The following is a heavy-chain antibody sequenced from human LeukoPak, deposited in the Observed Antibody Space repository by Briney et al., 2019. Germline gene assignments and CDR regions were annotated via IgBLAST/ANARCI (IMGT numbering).Heavy chain of an antibody. J-gene: IGHJ4*02. D-gene: IGHD6-19*01. CDR2: ISGYNGNT. CDR1: GYIFSTYG. V-gene: IGHV1-18*01. CDR3: ARRRSEEFDFDC. Sequence: GASVKVSCKASGYIFSTYGISWVRQAPGQGLEWMGCISGYNGNTNYAQKLQGRVTMTTDTSTSTAYMELRSLRSDYTAVYDCARRRSEEFDFDCWGQGTLVTVSS.